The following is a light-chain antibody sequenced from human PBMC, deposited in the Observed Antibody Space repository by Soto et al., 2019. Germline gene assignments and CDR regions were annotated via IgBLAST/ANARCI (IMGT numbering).Light chain of an antibody. CDR2: DTS. CDR3: LLSYNAARV. Sequence: QTVVTQEPSLTVSPGGTVTLTCGSSTGAVTSNHHPYWFQQKAGQAPRTLIYDTSNKHSWTPARFSGSLLGDKAALTLSGVRPEDEAQYYCLLSYNAARVFGGGTKLTVL. V-gene: IGLV7-46*01. CDR1: TGAVTSNHH. J-gene: IGLJ2*01.